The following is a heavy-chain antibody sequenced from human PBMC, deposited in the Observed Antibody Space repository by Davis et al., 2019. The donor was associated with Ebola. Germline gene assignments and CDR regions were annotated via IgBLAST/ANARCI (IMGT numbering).Heavy chain of an antibody. V-gene: IGHV3-23*01. CDR3: ARVPISYRPGYMDV. D-gene: IGHD3-3*01. J-gene: IGHJ6*03. CDR1: GFTFTYYA. CDR2: VRGSDDTT. Sequence: LSLTCAASGFTFTYYAMTWVRQAPGKGLEWVADVRGSDDTTYSTDSVKGRFTISRDNSKNTLYLQMNSLRAEDTAVYYCARVPISYRPGYMDVWGKGATVIVSS.